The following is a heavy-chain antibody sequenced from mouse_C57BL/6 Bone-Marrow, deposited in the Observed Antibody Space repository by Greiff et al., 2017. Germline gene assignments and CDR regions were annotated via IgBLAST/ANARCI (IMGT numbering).Heavy chain of an antibody. J-gene: IGHJ4*01. D-gene: IGHD1-1*01. V-gene: IGHV10-1*01. CDR1: GFSFNTYA. CDR3: VRLTTVVATRYYAMDY. CDR2: IRSKSNNYAT. Sequence: EVQWVESGGGLVQPKGSLKLSCAASGFSFNTYAMNWVRQAPGKGLEWVARIRSKSNNYATYYADSVKDRFTISRDDSESMLYLQMNNLKTEDTAMYYCVRLTTVVATRYYAMDYWGQGTSVTVSS.